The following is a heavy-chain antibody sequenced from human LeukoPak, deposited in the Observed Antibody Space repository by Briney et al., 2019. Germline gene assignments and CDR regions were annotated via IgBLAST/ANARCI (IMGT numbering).Heavy chain of an antibody. D-gene: IGHD1-26*01. J-gene: IGHJ4*02. V-gene: IGHV3-21*01. Sequence: GGSLRLSCAASGFTFSSYSMNWVRQAPGKGLEWASSISSSSSYIYYADSVKGRFTISRDNAKNSLYLQMNSLRAEDTAVYYCARDPRGPASGSYSEYYFDYWGQGTLVTVSS. CDR2: ISSSSSYI. CDR3: ARDPRGPASGSYSEYYFDY. CDR1: GFTFSSYS.